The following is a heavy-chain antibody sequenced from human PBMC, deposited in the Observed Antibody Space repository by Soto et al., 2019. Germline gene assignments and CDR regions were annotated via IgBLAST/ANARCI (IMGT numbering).Heavy chain of an antibody. CDR2: ISGSGGST. D-gene: IGHD2-2*02. Sequence: EVQLLESGGGLVQPGGSLRLSCAASGFTFSSYAMSWVRQAPGKGLEWVSAISGSGGSTYYADSVKGRFTISRDNSKNTLYLQMNSLRAEDTAVYYCAAKGGGYCSSTSCYRGGYYYYGMDVWGQGTTVTVSS. CDR3: AAKGGGYCSSTSCYRGGYYYYGMDV. J-gene: IGHJ6*02. CDR1: GFTFSSYA. V-gene: IGHV3-23*01.